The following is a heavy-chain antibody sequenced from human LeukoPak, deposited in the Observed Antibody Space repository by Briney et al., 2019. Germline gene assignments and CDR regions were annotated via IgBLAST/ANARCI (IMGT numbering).Heavy chain of an antibody. D-gene: IGHD3-3*01. J-gene: IGHJ4*02. Sequence: ASVKVSCKASGYTFTSYYMHWVRQAPGQGLEWMGIINPSGGSTSYAQKFQGRVTMTRDMSTSTVYVELSSLRSEDTAVYYCARDGIDYDFWSGFFDYWGQGTLVTVSS. V-gene: IGHV1-46*01. CDR2: INPSGGST. CDR3: ARDGIDYDFWSGFFDY. CDR1: GYTFTSYY.